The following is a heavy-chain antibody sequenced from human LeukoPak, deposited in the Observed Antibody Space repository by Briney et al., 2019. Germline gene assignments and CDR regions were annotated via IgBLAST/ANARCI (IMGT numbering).Heavy chain of an antibody. V-gene: IGHV4-61*02. CDR2: IYTSGST. CDR3: ARDTTGSSLDY. D-gene: IGHD1-26*01. Sequence: SETLSLTCTVSGGSISSGSYYWSWIRQPAGKGLEWIGRIYTSGSTNYNPSLKSRFTISVDTSKNQFSLKLSSVTAADTAVYYCARDTTGSSLDYWGQGTLVTVSS. CDR1: GGSISSGSYY. J-gene: IGHJ4*02.